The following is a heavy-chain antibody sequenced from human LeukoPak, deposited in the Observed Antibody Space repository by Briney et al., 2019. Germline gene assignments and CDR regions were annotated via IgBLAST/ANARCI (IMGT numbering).Heavy chain of an antibody. V-gene: IGHV4-4*07. J-gene: IGHJ6*03. D-gene: IGHD2-2*01. Sequence: PSETLSLTCTVSGGSISGYYWTYIRQPAGKGLEWIGRIYTSESTNYSPSLKSRVTMSVDTSKNQFSLKLSSVTAADTAVYYCARESPASTSGLMDVWGKGTTVTVSS. CDR3: ARESPASTSGLMDV. CDR2: IYTSEST. CDR1: GGSISGYY.